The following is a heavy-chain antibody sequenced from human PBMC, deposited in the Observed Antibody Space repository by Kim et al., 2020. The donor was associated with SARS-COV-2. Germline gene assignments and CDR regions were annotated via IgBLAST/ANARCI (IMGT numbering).Heavy chain of an antibody. J-gene: IGHJ6*01. V-gene: IGHV3-30*18. CDR3: AKGFQYYYDSSGSNYYYG. Sequence: GGSLRLSCAASGFTFSSYGMHWVRQAPGKGLEWVAVISYDGSNKYYADSVKGRFTISRDKAKNTLYLQMNSLRAEDTAVYYFAKGFQYYYDSSGSNYYYG. CDR1: GFTFSSYG. CDR2: ISYDGSNK. D-gene: IGHD3-22*01.